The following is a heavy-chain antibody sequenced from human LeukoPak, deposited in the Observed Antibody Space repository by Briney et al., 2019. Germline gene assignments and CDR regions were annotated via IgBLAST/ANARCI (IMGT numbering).Heavy chain of an antibody. CDR1: GFTFSTHA. V-gene: IGHV3-23*01. CDR2: ISGPGGTT. CDR3: AKDLSVYSLDY. D-gene: IGHD2-8*01. Sequence: PGGSLRLSCVVSGFTFSTHAMTWVRQAPGKGLERVSDISGPGGTTYYAAPVKGRFTISRDNSKNTLFLQMNSLRAEDTAVYYCAKDLSVYSLDYWGQGTLVTVSS. J-gene: IGHJ4*02.